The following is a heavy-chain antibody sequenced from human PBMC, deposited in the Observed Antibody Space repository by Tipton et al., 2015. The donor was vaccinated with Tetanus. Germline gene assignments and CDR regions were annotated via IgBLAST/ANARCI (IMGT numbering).Heavy chain of an antibody. CDR3: ARGVDDYFDY. CDR2: IYHSGST. Sequence: TLSLTCAVSGGSISSGGYSWSWIRQPPGKGLEWIGYIYHSGSTYYNPSLKSRVTISVDRSQNQFSLKLSSVTAADTAVYYCARGVDDYFDYWGQGTLVTVSS. D-gene: IGHD2-15*01. V-gene: IGHV4-30-2*01. J-gene: IGHJ4*02. CDR1: GGSISSGGYS.